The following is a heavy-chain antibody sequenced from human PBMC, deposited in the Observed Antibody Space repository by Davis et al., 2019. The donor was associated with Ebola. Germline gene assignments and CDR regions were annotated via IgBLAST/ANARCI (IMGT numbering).Heavy chain of an antibody. J-gene: IGHJ4*02. D-gene: IGHD2-15*01. V-gene: IGHV5-51*01. CDR2: IYPGDSDT. CDR3: ATRLGYCSGGSCYRLGLGV. Sequence: GESLKISCKGSGYSFTSYWIGWVRQMPGKGMEWMGIIYPGDSDTRYSPSFQGQVTISADKSISTAYLQWSSLKASDTAMYYCATRLGYCSGGSCYRLGLGVWGQGTLVTVSS. CDR1: GYSFTSYW.